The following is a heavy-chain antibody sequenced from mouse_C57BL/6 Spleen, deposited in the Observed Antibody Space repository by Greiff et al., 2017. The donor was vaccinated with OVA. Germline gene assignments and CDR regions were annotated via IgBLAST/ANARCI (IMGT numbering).Heavy chain of an antibody. J-gene: IGHJ2*01. D-gene: IGHD1-1*01. CDR1: GYTFTSYW. V-gene: IGHV1-53*01. CDR3: ARGDYGSYYFDY. Sequence: QVQLQQPGTELVKPGASVKLSCKASGYTFTSYWMHWVKQRPGQGLEWIGNINPSNGGTNYNEKFKSKATLTVDKSSSTAYMQLSSLTSEDSAVDYCARGDYGSYYFDYWGQGTTLTVSS. CDR2: INPSNGGT.